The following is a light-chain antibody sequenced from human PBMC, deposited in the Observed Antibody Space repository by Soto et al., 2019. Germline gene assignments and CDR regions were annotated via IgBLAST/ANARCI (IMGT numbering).Light chain of an antibody. J-gene: IGKJ1*01. CDR2: SVS. CDR1: QSVNSW. V-gene: IGKV1-5*01. CDR3: QQFRSYSRT. Sequence: DIQMTQSPSTLSAYVGDRVTITCRASQSVNSWLAWYQQKPGRAPKLLIYSVSNLDSGVPSRFSGSGSGTEFTLTISSLQPDDFATYYCQQFRSYSRTFGQGTKVDIK.